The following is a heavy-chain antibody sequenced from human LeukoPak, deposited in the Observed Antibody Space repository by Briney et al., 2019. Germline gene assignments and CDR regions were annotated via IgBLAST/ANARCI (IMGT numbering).Heavy chain of an antibody. Sequence: ASVKVSCKPSGYTFTSYGISWVRLAPGQGLEWIGWISPYNGNTNYAQNLQARVTMTTDTSTSTAYMEVRSLRSDDTAVYYCARSVSMVRGIHDAFDIWGQGTMVTVSS. V-gene: IGHV1-18*01. CDR2: ISPYNGNT. CDR1: GYTFTSYG. CDR3: ARSVSMVRGIHDAFDI. D-gene: IGHD3-10*01. J-gene: IGHJ3*02.